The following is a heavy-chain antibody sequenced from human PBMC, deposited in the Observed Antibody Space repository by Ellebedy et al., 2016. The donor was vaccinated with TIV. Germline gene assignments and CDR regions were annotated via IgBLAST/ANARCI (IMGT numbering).Heavy chain of an antibody. V-gene: IGHV1-2*02. Sequence: ASVKVSXKASRYTFTGYYMHWVRQAPGQGLEWMGWINPNSGGTNYAQKFQGRVTMTRDTSISTAYMELSRLRSDDTAVYYCATKTYRGSSGWYDYYYGMDVWGQGTTVTVSS. CDR2: INPNSGGT. CDR3: ATKTYRGSSGWYDYYYGMDV. D-gene: IGHD6-19*01. CDR1: RYTFTGYY. J-gene: IGHJ6*02.